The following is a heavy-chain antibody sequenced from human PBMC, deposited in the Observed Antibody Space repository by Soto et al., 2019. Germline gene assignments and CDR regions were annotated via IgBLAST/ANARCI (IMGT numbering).Heavy chain of an antibody. CDR3: ASHRTFWPFDT. J-gene: IGHJ4*02. V-gene: IGHV4-39*01. CDR1: GGYISTRDSISTSSFY. CDR2: ISYSDGS. Sequence: SETLSLPCTVSGGYISTRDSISTSSFYWGWMRQPPGKGLQWIASISYSDGSFYNSSLKSRLTISVDTSKNQFSLSLRSVTAADTAVYYCASHRTFWPFDTWGQGTVVTVSS. D-gene: IGHD2-8*01.